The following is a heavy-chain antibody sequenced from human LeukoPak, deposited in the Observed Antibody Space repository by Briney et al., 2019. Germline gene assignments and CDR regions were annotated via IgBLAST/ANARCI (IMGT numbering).Heavy chain of an antibody. CDR1: TFSVSSNF. J-gene: IGHJ4*02. CDR2: IYAGGTT. V-gene: IGHV3-53*01. Sequence: GGSLRLSCAGSTFSVSSNFVTWVRQAPGKGLEWISVIYAGGTTNYADSVKGRFTISRDNSKNTLYLQMNSLRAEDTAVYYCARGLYADDRCGFYPSPLHYWGQGALVTVSS. CDR3: ARGLYADDRCGFYPSPLHY. D-gene: IGHD3-22*01.